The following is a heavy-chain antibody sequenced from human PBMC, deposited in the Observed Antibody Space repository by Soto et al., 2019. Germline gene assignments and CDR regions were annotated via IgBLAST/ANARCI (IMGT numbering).Heavy chain of an antibody. CDR1: GFTFSSYA. CDR2: ISYDGSNK. CDR3: ARAPTTVTTAYYFDY. Sequence: QVQLVESGGGVVQPGRSLRLSCAASGFTFSSYAMHWVRQAPGKGLEWVAVISYDGSNKYYADSVKGRFNISRDNSKNTLYLQMNSLRAEDTAVYYCARAPTTVTTAYYFDYWGQGTLVTVSS. V-gene: IGHV3-30-3*01. J-gene: IGHJ4*02. D-gene: IGHD4-17*01.